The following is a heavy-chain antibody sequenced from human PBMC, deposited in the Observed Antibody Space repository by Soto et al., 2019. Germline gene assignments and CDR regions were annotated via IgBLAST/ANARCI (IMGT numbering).Heavy chain of an antibody. CDR1: GFTFGSYS. Sequence: PGGSLRLSCAASGFTFGSYSMNWVRQAPGKGLEWVPSISSSSYIYYADSVKGRFTISRDNAKNSLYLQMNSLRAEDTAVYYCARASGSYSAPDWGQGTLVTASS. J-gene: IGHJ4*02. D-gene: IGHD1-26*01. CDR2: ISSSSYI. CDR3: ARASGSYSAPD. V-gene: IGHV3-21*01.